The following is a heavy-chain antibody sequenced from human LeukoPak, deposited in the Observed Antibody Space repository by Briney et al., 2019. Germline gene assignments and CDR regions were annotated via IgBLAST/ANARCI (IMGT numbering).Heavy chain of an antibody. CDR3: ARGSLSSGRRGSYYFDY. J-gene: IGHJ4*02. CDR1: GGSTSSGGYT. D-gene: IGHD3-22*01. Sequence: PSETLSLTCAVSGGSTSSGGYTWSWIRPPPGKGLGWIGYIYHSGSTYCNPSLKRRVTISVDRSKNQFSLKLSSVPAADTAVYYCARGSLSSGRRGSYYFDYWGQGTLVTVSS. V-gene: IGHV4-30-2*01. CDR2: IYHSGST.